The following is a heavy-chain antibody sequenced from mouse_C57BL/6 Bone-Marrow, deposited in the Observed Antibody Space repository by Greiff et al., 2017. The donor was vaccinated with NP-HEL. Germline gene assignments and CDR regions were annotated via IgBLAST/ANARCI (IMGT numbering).Heavy chain of an antibody. CDR3: ARGGYYGSSYGFDY. V-gene: IGHV1-81*01. CDR1: GYTFTSYG. CDR2: IYPRSGNT. J-gene: IGHJ2*01. D-gene: IGHD1-1*01. Sequence: VQLVESGAELARPGASVKLSCKASGYTFTSYGISWVKQRTGQGLEWIGEIYPRSGNTYYNEKFKGKATLTADKSSSTAYMELRSLTSEDSAVYFCARGGYYGSSYGFDYWGQGTTLTVSS.